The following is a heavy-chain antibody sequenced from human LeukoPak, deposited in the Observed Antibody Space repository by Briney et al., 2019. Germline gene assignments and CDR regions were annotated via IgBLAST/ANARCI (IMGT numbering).Heavy chain of an antibody. V-gene: IGHV1-69*13. CDR1: GGTFSSYA. Sequence: ASVKVSCKASGGTFSSYAISWVRQAPGQGLEWMGGIIPIFGTANYAQKFQGRVTITADESTSTAYMELSSLRSEDTAVYYCARAPHYGSGSDCDYWGQGTLVTVSS. D-gene: IGHD3-10*01. J-gene: IGHJ4*02. CDR2: IIPIFGTA. CDR3: ARAPHYGSGSDCDY.